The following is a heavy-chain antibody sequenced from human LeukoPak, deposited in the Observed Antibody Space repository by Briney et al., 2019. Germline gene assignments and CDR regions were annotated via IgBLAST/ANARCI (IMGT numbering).Heavy chain of an antibody. CDR3: ARDAAYDFRNPYRYFQH. V-gene: IGHV3-7*01. CDR1: GFTFSSYN. J-gene: IGHJ1*01. CDR2: IKQDGSET. D-gene: IGHD3-3*01. Sequence: PGGSLRLSCAASGFTFSSYNMNWVRQAPGKGLDWVGNIKQDGSETYYADSLKGRFTISRDNAKSALYLQMNSLRAEDTAVYYCARDAAYDFRNPYRYFQHWGQGTLVTVSS.